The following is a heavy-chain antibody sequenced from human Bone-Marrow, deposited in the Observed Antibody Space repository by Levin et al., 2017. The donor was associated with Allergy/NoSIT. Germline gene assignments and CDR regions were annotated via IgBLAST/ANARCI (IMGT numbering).Heavy chain of an antibody. CDR1: GGTFSSYA. D-gene: IGHD1-1*01. Sequence: ASVKVSCKASGGTFSSYAISWVRQAPGQGLEWMGGIIPIFGTANYAQKFQGRVTITADESTSTAYMELSSLRSEDTAVYYCARGLAGRRNGENYYYYYMDVWGKGTTVTVSS. CDR2: IIPIFGTA. CDR3: ARGLAGRRNGENYYYYYMDV. V-gene: IGHV1-69*13. J-gene: IGHJ6*03.